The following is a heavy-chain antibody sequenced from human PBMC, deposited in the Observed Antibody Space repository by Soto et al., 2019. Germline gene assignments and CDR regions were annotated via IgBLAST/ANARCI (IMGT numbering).Heavy chain of an antibody. Sequence: QVPLVQSGAEVKKPGASVKVSCKASGYTFTSYDINWVRQATGQGLEWMGWMNPNSGNTGYAQKFQGRVTMTRNTSISTAYMELSSLRSEDTAVYYCARGPRRYYYDSSGYYAPGYYYGMDVWGQGTTVTVSS. CDR3: ARGPRRYYYDSSGYYAPGYYYGMDV. V-gene: IGHV1-8*01. D-gene: IGHD3-22*01. J-gene: IGHJ6*02. CDR2: MNPNSGNT. CDR1: GYTFTSYD.